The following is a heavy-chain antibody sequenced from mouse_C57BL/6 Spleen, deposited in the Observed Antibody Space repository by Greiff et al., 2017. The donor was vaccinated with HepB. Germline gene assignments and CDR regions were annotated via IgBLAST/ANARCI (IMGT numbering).Heavy chain of an antibody. V-gene: IGHV1-64*01. CDR3: AIDSSGYNYFDY. CDR1: GYTFTSYW. CDR2: IHPNSGST. Sequence: QVQLQQPGAELVKPGASVKLSCKASGYTFTSYWMHWVKQRPGQGLEWIGMIHPNSGSTNYNEKFKSKATLTVDKSSSTAYMQLSSLTSEDSAVYYCAIDSSGYNYFDYWGQGTTLTVSS. D-gene: IGHD3-2*02. J-gene: IGHJ2*01.